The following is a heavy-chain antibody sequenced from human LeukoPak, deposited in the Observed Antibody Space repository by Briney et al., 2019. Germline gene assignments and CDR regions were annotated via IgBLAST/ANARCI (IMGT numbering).Heavy chain of an antibody. D-gene: IGHD2-21*02. CDR1: GFTFNTYT. Sequence: NPGGSLRLSRAASGFTFNTYTMSWVRQAPGKGLEWVSSISSRSTHIYYADSVKGRFTVSRDNTKNSLYLQMDSLRAEDTAVYFCAKESGDCGADCLALNDYWGQGTLVTVSS. CDR3: AKESGDCGADCLALNDY. V-gene: IGHV3-21*01. J-gene: IGHJ4*02. CDR2: ISSRSTHI.